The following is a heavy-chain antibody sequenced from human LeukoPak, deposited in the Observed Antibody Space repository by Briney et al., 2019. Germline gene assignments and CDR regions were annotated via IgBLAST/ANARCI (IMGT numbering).Heavy chain of an antibody. CDR2: IYTSGST. D-gene: IGHD1-14*01. CDR1: GGSISSYY. CDR3: ARAGHPGTFVLWGYMDV. J-gene: IGHJ6*03. V-gene: IGHV4-4*07. Sequence: SETLSLTCTVSGGSISSYYWSWIRQPAGKGLEWIGRIYTSGSTNYNPSLKSRVTMSVDTSKNQFSLKLSSVTAADTAVYYCARAGHPGTFVLWGYMDVWGKGTTVTVSS.